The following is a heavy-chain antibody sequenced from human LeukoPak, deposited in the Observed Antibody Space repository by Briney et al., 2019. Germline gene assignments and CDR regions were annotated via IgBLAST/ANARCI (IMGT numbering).Heavy chain of an antibody. V-gene: IGHV3-20*04. Sequence: GGSLRLSCEASGFTFDDHGMSWVRQAPGKGLEWVAGINWNGGSTGYADSVKGRFTISRDNAKNSLYLQMNSLRGEDTAFYYCARDYEPAWRPGNRFDYWGQGTLVTVSS. CDR1: GFTFDDHG. CDR3: ARDYEPAWRPGNRFDY. D-gene: IGHD3-3*01. CDR2: INWNGGST. J-gene: IGHJ4*02.